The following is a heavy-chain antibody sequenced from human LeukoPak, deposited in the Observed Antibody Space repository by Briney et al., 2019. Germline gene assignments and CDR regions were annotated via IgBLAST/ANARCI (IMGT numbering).Heavy chain of an antibody. CDR2: IKSDGSSI. Sequence: PGGSLRLSCAASGFAFSSYWMYWVRQAPGKWLVWVSRIKSDGSSISYGDSVRGRFTISRDNAKSTLYLQMNSLRAEDTAVYYCARVKGLVSAAVNFMDVWGKGTTVTVSS. CDR3: ARVKGLVSAAVNFMDV. CDR1: GFAFSSYW. J-gene: IGHJ6*03. D-gene: IGHD2-2*01. V-gene: IGHV3-74*01.